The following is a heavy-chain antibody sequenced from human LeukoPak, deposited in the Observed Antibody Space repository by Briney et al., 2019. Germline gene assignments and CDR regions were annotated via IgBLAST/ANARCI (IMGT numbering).Heavy chain of an antibody. V-gene: IGHV3-23*01. J-gene: IGHJ6*02. Sequence: GGSLRLSCAASGFTFSSYAMSWVRQAPGKGLEWASAISGSGGSTYYADSVKGRFTISRDNSKNTLYLLMNSLRAEDTAVYYCAKSNSGWYYYYGMDVWGQGTTVTVSS. CDR1: GFTFSSYA. D-gene: IGHD6-19*01. CDR2: ISGSGGST. CDR3: AKSNSGWYYYYGMDV.